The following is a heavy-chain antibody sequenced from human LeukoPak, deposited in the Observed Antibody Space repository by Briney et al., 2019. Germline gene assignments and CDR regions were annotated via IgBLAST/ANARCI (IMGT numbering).Heavy chain of an antibody. J-gene: IGHJ4*02. D-gene: IGHD3-10*01. CDR1: GYTFRRYT. Sequence: GGSPRLSSAASGYTFRRYTTQRVRHAPGKGLERVAVLSYDGSTKYYADSVKGRFTISRDNSKNTLYLRMNSLRAEDTAVYYCARDRSSGVSLDYWGQGTLVTVSS. V-gene: IGHV3-30*01. CDR2: LSYDGSTK. CDR3: ARDRSSGVSLDY.